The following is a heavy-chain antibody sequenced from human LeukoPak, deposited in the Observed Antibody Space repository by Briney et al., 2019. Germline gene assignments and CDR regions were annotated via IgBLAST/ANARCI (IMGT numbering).Heavy chain of an antibody. D-gene: IGHD2-15*01. CDR3: ARLGYCSGGSCYSAY. J-gene: IGHJ4*02. Sequence: ASVKVSCKASGGTFSSYAISWVRQAPGQGLEWMGGIIPIFGTANYAQKFQGRVTITADESTSTAYMELSSLRSEDTAVYYCARLGYCSGGSCYSAYWGQGTLVTVSS. V-gene: IGHV1-69*13. CDR1: GGTFSSYA. CDR2: IIPIFGTA.